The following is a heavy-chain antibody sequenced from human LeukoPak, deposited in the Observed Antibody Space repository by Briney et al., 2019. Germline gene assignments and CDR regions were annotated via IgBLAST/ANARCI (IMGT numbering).Heavy chain of an antibody. V-gene: IGHV3-21*01. CDR3: ARDPGITGTTLSFCYFDY. J-gene: IGHJ4*02. CDR1: GFTFSSYS. D-gene: IGHD1-20*01. Sequence: GGSLRLSCAASGFTFSSYSMNWVRQAPGKGLEWVSSISSSSSYIYYADSVKGRFTTSRDNAKNSLYLQMNSLRAEDTAVYYCARDPGITGTTLSFCYFDYWGQGTLVTVSS. CDR2: ISSSSSYI.